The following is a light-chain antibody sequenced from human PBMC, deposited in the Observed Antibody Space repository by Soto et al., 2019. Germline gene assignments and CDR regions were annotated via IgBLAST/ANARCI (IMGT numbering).Light chain of an antibody. CDR2: GAS. CDR1: QSVSSD. CDR3: QQYNNWPRT. Sequence: IVMTQYPATLSVSPGTRATLSCRASQSVSSDLAWYHQKPGQAPRLLIYGASTRATGIPARFSGSGSGTEFTLTINSLQSEDFAVYYCQQYNNWPRTFGQGTKVDI. V-gene: IGKV3-15*01. J-gene: IGKJ1*01.